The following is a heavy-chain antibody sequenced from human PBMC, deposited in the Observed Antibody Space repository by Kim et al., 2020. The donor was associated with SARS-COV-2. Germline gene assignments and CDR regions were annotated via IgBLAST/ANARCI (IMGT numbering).Heavy chain of an antibody. V-gene: IGHV3-30-3*01. J-gene: IGHJ6*02. Sequence: GGSLRLSCAASGFTFSSYAMHWVRQAPGKGLEWVAVITYDGSKKYYADSVKGRFTISRDNSKNTLYLQMNSLRAEDTAVYYCARAMGGGYYYGMDDWGQG. CDR3: ARAMGGGYYYGMDD. CDR2: ITYDGSKK. CDR1: GFTFSSYA. D-gene: IGHD3-16*01.